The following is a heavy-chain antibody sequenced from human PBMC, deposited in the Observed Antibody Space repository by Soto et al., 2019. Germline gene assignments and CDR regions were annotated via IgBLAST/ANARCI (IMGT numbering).Heavy chain of an antibody. CDR2: IWYDGSNK. CDR1: GFTFSSYG. D-gene: IGHD3-10*01. J-gene: IGHJ6*02. Sequence: QVQLEESGGGVVQPGRSLRLSCAASGFTFSSYGMHWVRQAPGKGLEWVAVIWYDGSNKYYADSVKGRFTISRDNSKNTLYLQMNSLRAEDTAVYYCARDLNLGSGSYYPYYYYGMDVWGQGTTVTVSS. V-gene: IGHV3-33*01. CDR3: ARDLNLGSGSYYPYYYYGMDV.